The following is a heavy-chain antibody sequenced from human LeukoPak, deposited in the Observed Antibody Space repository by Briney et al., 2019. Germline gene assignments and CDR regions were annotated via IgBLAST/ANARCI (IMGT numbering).Heavy chain of an antibody. V-gene: IGHV1-46*03. J-gene: IGHJ4*02. CDR2: INPSGGST. D-gene: IGHD2-21*01. CDR3: ARVDCGGDCYSSVGFDY. Sequence: ASVKVSRKASGYTFTGYYMHWVRQAPGQGLEWMGIINPSGGSTSYAQKFQGRVTMTRDTSTSTVYMELSSLRSEDTAVYYCARVDCGGDCYSSVGFDYWGQGTLVTVSS. CDR1: GYTFTGYY.